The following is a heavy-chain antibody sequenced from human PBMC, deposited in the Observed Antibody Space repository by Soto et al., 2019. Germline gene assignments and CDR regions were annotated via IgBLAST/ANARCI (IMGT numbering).Heavy chain of an antibody. Sequence: KPSETLSLTCAVYGGSFSGYYWSWIRQPPGKGLEWIGEINHSGSTNYNPSLKSRVTISVDTSKNQFSLKLSSVTAADTAVYYCARASSQYDFWSGYYRLDYYGMDVWGQGTTVTVSS. D-gene: IGHD3-3*01. CDR3: ARASSQYDFWSGYYRLDYYGMDV. V-gene: IGHV4-34*01. J-gene: IGHJ6*02. CDR2: INHSGST. CDR1: GGSFSGYY.